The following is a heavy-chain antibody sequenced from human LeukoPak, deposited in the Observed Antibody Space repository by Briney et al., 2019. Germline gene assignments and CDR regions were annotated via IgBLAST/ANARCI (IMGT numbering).Heavy chain of an antibody. Sequence: SETLSLTCTVSGGSISSSSYYWGWIRQPPGKGLEWIGSIYYSGSTYYNPSLKSRVTISVDTSKNQFSLKLSSVTAADTAVFFCARQGSCVYHDSSGYSVPHHMDVWGKGTTVTVSS. J-gene: IGHJ6*03. CDR3: ARQGSCVYHDSSGYSVPHHMDV. CDR1: GGSISSSSYY. V-gene: IGHV4-39*01. D-gene: IGHD3-22*01. CDR2: IYYSGST.